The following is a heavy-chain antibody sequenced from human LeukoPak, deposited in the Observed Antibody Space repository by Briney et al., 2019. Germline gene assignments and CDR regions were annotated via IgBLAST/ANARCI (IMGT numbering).Heavy chain of an antibody. J-gene: IGHJ4*02. V-gene: IGHV4-34*01. Sequence: PSETLSLTCAVYGGSFSGYYWSRIRQPPGKGLEWIGEINHSGSTNYNPSLKSRVTISVDTSKNQFSLKLSSVTAADTAVYYCATHGPRYSYGYLGYWGQGTLVTVSS. CDR2: INHSGST. CDR1: GGSFSGYY. D-gene: IGHD5-18*01. CDR3: ATHGPRYSYGYLGY.